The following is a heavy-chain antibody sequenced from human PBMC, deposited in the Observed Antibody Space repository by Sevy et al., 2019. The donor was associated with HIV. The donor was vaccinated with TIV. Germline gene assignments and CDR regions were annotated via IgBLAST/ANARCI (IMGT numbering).Heavy chain of an antibody. CDR2: ISTHNGDT. D-gene: IGHD1-1*01. CDR1: NYTFTSYG. V-gene: IGHV1-18*01. Sequence: ASVKVSCKTSNYTFTSYGITWVRQAPGQGLEWMGWISTHNGDTNYAQKLQDRVTMTTDTSTSTAYMELRSLRSDETAMYYCARPSYGTSGSSFLDYWGQGTLVTVSS. CDR3: ARPSYGTSGSSFLDY. J-gene: IGHJ4*02.